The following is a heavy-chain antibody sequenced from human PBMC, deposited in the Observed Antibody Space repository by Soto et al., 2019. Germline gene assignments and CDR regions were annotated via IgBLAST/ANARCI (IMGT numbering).Heavy chain of an antibody. CDR1: GFNFATSA. CDR3: AAEMFSGAPWVD. CDR2: IVVGSENR. J-gene: IGHJ4*02. V-gene: IGHV1-58*01. D-gene: IGHD3-10*02. Sequence: QRKLVQSGPEVKKPGTSVKVSCKTSGFNFATSAVQWVRQARGQRPEWMGWIVVGSENRAYAQRLKERVTITRDMSTSTVYMELSRLESEDTAVYYCAAEMFSGAPWVDGGQGGLVAVSS.